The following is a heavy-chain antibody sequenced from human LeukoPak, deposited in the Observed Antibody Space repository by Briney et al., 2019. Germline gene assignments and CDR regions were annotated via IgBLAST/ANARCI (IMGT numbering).Heavy chain of an antibody. CDR3: ATVFDN. J-gene: IGHJ4*02. Sequence: PGGSLRLSCAVSGFTLSSNWMHWVRQAPGKGLVWVSRIDDAGSGTSYADSVKGRFTISRDDAKNTVYLQMNSLREEDTGVYYCATVFDNWGQGILVTVSS. CDR2: IDDAGSGT. V-gene: IGHV3-74*01. CDR1: GFTLSSNW.